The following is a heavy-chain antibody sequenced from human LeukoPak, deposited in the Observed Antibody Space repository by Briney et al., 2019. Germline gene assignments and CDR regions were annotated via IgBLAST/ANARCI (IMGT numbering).Heavy chain of an antibody. V-gene: IGHV4-59*01. CDR1: GGSISSYY. J-gene: IGHJ4*02. CDR3: ARAEGRTIFGILDY. Sequence: SETLSLTCTVSGGSISSYYWSWIRQPPGKGLEWIGYIYYSGSTNYNPSLKSRVTISVDTSKNQFSLKLSSVTAADTAVYYCARAEGRTIFGILDYWGQGTLVTVSS. CDR2: IYYSGST. D-gene: IGHD3-3*01.